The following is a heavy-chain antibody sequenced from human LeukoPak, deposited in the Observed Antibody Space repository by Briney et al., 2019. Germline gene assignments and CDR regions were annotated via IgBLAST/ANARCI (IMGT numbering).Heavy chain of an antibody. V-gene: IGHV3-11*01. CDR3: ARVRDGCNRKYYFDY. CDR1: GFTFSDYY. CDR2: ISSSGSTI. D-gene: IGHD5-24*01. Sequence: GGALRLSCAASGFTFSDYYMSWIREAPGKGVEWVSYISSSGSTIYYADSAKGRFTISRDNAKNSLCLQMKSLRAEDTAVYYCARVRDGCNRKYYFDYWGQGTLVTVSS. J-gene: IGHJ4*02.